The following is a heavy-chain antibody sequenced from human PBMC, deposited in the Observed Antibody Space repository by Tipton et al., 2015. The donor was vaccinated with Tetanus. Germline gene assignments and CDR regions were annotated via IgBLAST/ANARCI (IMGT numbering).Heavy chain of an antibody. J-gene: IGHJ6*02. D-gene: IGHD4-11*01. CDR2: ISSSSSTI. Sequence: SLRLSCAASGFTFSSYSMNWVRQAPGKGLEWVSYISSSSSTIYYADSVKGRFTISRDNAKNSLYLQMNSLRDEDTAVYYCAREELRLQLEPVYYYGMDVWGQGTTVTVSS. V-gene: IGHV3-48*02. CDR3: AREELRLQLEPVYYYGMDV. CDR1: GFTFSSYS.